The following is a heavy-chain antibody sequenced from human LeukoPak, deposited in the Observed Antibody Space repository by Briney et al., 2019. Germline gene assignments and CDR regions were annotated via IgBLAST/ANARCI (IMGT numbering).Heavy chain of an antibody. Sequence: SVKVSCKASGGTFSSYNFIWVRQAPGQGLEWMGGIVPMQGTPNYAQKFQDRVTISADKSTTTVYMALSSLRYEDTAMYYCARESVAGGFEYWGQGTLVTVSS. J-gene: IGHJ4*02. CDR1: GGTFSSYN. V-gene: IGHV1-69*08. CDR3: ARESVAGGFEY. CDR2: IVPMQGTP. D-gene: IGHD6-19*01.